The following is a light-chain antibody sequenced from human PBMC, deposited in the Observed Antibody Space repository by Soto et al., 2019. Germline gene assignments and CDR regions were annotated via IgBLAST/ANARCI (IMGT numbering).Light chain of an antibody. CDR1: QSVSSY. V-gene: IGKV3-11*01. Sequence: EIVLTQSPATLSLSPGERATLSCRASQSVSSYLAWYQQKPGQPPRLLIYDASNRATGIPARFSGSGSGTDFTLTIGSLETEDFAVYYCQQRSNWPLVTFGPGTRVDVK. CDR3: QQRSNWPLVT. J-gene: IGKJ3*01. CDR2: DAS.